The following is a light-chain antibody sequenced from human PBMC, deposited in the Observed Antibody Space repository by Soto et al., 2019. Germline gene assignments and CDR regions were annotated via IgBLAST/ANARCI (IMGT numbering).Light chain of an antibody. J-gene: IGKJ1*01. Sequence: EIVLTQSPATLSLSPGERATLSCRASQSVSSYLAWYQQKPGQAPRLLIYGASNRATGIPDRLSGSGSGTDFTLTISRLEPEDFAVYYCQQYGSSGTFGQGTRWIS. CDR3: QQYGSSGT. CDR2: GAS. V-gene: IGKV3-20*01. CDR1: QSVSSY.